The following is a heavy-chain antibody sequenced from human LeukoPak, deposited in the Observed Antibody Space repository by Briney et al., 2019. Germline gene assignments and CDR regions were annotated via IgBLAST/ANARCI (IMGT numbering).Heavy chain of an antibody. CDR2: IESKTDSGTT. CDR1: GFPFSDAW. D-gene: IGHD3-16*01. J-gene: IGHJ4*02. CDR3: TRDEGDDYFDD. Sequence: GGSLRLSCAASGFPFSDAWMSWVRQAPGKGLEWVGRIESKTDSGTTEYAAPVKGRFTISRDDPKNTLYLQMNSLKTEETAVYYCTRDEGDDYFDDWGQGTLVTVSS. V-gene: IGHV3-15*04.